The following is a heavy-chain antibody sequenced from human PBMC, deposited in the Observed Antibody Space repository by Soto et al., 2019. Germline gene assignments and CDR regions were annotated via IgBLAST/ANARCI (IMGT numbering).Heavy chain of an antibody. CDR2: ISGYNGDT. D-gene: IGHD2-8*01. Sequence: QGQLVQSGGEVKKPGASVKVSCKASSYTFTRYGISWVRQAPGQGLEWRGWISGYNGDTKYAQKFQGRVTMTVDTSTTTAYMELRSLTSDDRAVYYCAKNGQPPYYYYGMDVWGQGTTVTVSS. J-gene: IGHJ6*02. CDR1: SYTFTRYG. V-gene: IGHV1-18*01. CDR3: AKNGQPPYYYYGMDV.